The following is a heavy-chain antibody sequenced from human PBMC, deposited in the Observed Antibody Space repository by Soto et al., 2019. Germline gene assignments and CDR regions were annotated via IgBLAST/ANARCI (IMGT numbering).Heavy chain of an antibody. CDR3: ARGRYGDY. CDR2: ISGHNGNT. D-gene: IGHD1-1*01. Sequence: QVHLVQSGAEVKKPGASVKVSCQASGYAFTTYGITWVRQAPGQGLEWMGWISGHNGNTNYAQKLQGKVTVTRDKSPSTAYRELKRLRSDGTAVYYCARGRYGDYWGQGALVTVSS. J-gene: IGHJ4*02. CDR1: GYAFTTYG. V-gene: IGHV1-18*01.